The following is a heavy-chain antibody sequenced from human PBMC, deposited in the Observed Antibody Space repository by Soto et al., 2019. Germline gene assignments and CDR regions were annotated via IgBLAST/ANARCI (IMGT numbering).Heavy chain of an antibody. J-gene: IGHJ6*02. CDR2: IDPSDSYT. CDR3: ARHVPTYCSSTSCYVPYYYGMDV. Sequence: ESLKISCKGSGYSFTSYWISWVRQMPGKGLEWMGRIDPSDSYTNYSPSFQGHVTISADKSISTAYLKWSSLKASDTAMYYCARHVPTYCSSTSCYVPYYYGMDVWGQGTTGTVSS. D-gene: IGHD2-2*01. CDR1: GYSFTSYW. V-gene: IGHV5-10-1*01.